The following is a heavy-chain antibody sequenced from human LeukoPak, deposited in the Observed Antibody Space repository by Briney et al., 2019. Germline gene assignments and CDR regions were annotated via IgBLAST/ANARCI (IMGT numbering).Heavy chain of an antibody. J-gene: IGHJ4*02. CDR3: ADFGSGSYIFDY. V-gene: IGHV3-23*01. D-gene: IGHD3-10*01. CDR2: IGHSSGT. CDR1: GFAFSSYA. Sequence: GGSLRLSCAASGFAFSSYAMSWVRQAPGKEPEWVATIGHSSGTWYADSVMGRFTVSRDNSKSTLYLEMNSLRGEDTAQYYCADFGSGSYIFDYWGQGSLVTVSS.